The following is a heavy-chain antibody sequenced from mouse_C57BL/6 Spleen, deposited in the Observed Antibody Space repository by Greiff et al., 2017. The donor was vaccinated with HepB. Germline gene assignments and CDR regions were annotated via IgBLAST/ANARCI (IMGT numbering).Heavy chain of an antibody. V-gene: IGHV1-82*01. CDR3: ANSNYKDY. CDR2: IYPGDGDT. Sequence: VQLQQSGPELVKPGASVKISCKASGYAFSSSWMNWVKQRPGKGLEWIGRIYPGDGDTNYKGKFKGKATLTADKSSSTAYMQLSSLTSEDSAVYFCANSNYKDYWGQGTTLTVSS. J-gene: IGHJ2*01. CDR1: GYAFSSSW. D-gene: IGHD2-5*01.